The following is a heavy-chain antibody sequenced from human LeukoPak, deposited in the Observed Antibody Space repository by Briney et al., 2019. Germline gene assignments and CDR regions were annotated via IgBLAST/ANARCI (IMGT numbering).Heavy chain of an antibody. Sequence: KPSETLSLTCAVYGGSFSGYYWSWIRQPPGKGLEWIGEINHSGSTNYNPSLKSRVTISVDTSKNQFSLKLSSVTAADTAVYYCARGHLRILDYWGQGTLVTVSS. CDR1: GGSFSGYY. V-gene: IGHV4-34*01. CDR3: ARGHLRILDY. J-gene: IGHJ4*02. D-gene: IGHD3-16*01. CDR2: INHSGST.